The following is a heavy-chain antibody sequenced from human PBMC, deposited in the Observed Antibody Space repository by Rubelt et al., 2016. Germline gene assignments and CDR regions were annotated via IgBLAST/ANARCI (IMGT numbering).Heavy chain of an antibody. CDR3: ARSKDTAMVTDADWYFDL. V-gene: IGHV1-3*01. D-gene: IGHD5-18*01. Sequence: QVQLVQSGAEVKKPGASVKVSCKASGYTFTSYAMHWVRQAPGQRLEWMGWINAGNGHTQSSQKFQGRVTITRDTSASTAYMELSSLRSEDTAVYYCARSKDTAMVTDADWYFDLWGRGTLVTVSS. CDR1: GYTFTSYA. J-gene: IGHJ2*01. CDR2: INAGNGHT.